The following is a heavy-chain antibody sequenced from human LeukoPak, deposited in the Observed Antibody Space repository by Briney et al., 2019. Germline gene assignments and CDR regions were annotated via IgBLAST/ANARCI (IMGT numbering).Heavy chain of an antibody. CDR2: IYPSGNT. V-gene: IGHV4-61*02. Sequence: SETLTLTCTVSGDSISSSRHYWSWIRQPAGQGLEWIGRIYPSGNTNYNPSLKSRVTISLDTTKNQFSLTLRSVTAADTAVYYCARDGVVTMELDYWGQGTLVTVSS. J-gene: IGHJ4*02. D-gene: IGHD3-3*01. CDR1: GDSISSSRHY. CDR3: ARDGVVTMELDY.